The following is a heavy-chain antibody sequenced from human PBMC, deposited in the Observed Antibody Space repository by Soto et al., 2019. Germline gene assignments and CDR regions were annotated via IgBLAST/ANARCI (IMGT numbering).Heavy chain of an antibody. CDR3: AKGYSGYDSADY. CDR1: GFTFSSYA. Sequence: EVQLLESGGGLVQPGGSLRLSCAASGFTFSSYAMSWVRQAPGKGLEWVSAISGSGGSSYYADSVKGRFTISRDNSKNTLYLQMNSLRAEDTAVYYCAKGYSGYDSADYWGQGTLVTVSS. CDR2: ISGSGGSS. D-gene: IGHD5-12*01. V-gene: IGHV3-23*01. J-gene: IGHJ4*02.